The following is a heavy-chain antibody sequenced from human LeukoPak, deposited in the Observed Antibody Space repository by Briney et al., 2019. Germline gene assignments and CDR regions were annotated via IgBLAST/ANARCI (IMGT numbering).Heavy chain of an antibody. CDR3: AKVYQSGWSCFDY. CDR1: GFDLSAYA. V-gene: IGHV3-23*01. CDR2: FKKRGYDT. Sequence: PGGSLRLSCVVSGFDLSAYAMSWVRQAPGKGLEWVSGFKKRGYDTDYADSVKGRFTISRDNSQNTVYLQMTSLRSEDTAMYFCAKVYQSGWSCFDYWGQGALVTVSS. D-gene: IGHD6-19*01. J-gene: IGHJ4*02.